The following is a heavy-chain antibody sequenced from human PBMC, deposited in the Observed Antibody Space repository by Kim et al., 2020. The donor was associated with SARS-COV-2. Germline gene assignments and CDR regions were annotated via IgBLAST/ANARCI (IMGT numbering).Heavy chain of an antibody. Sequence: SETLSLTCTVSGGSISSSSYYWGWIRQPPGKGLEWIGSIYYSGSTYYNPSLKSRVTISVDTSKNQFSLKLSSVTAADTAVYYCARQSPYYDSSGYYFGENWFDPWGQGTLVTVSS. V-gene: IGHV4-39*01. CDR3: ARQSPYYDSSGYYFGENWFDP. J-gene: IGHJ5*02. D-gene: IGHD3-22*01. CDR1: GGSISSSSYY. CDR2: IYYSGST.